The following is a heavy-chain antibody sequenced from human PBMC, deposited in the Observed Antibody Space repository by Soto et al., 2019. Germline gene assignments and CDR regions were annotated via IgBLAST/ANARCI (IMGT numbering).Heavy chain of an antibody. CDR2: ISSNGGST. V-gene: IGHV3-64D*06. J-gene: IGHJ4*02. D-gene: IGHD3-22*01. CDR1: GFTFSSYA. Sequence: GGSLRLSCAASGFTFSSYAMHWVRQAPGKGLEYVSAISSNGGSTYYADSVKGRFTISRDNSKNTLYLQMSSLRAEDTAVYYCVKDADRSYYDSSGLAPDYFDYWGQGTLVTVSS. CDR3: VKDADRSYYDSSGLAPDYFDY.